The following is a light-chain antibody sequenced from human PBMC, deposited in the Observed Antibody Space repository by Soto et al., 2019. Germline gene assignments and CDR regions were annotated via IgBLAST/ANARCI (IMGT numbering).Light chain of an antibody. J-gene: IGLJ2*01. CDR1: STDVGGYNY. V-gene: IGLV2-14*01. CDR2: EVT. CDR3: SSYTSRTTLV. Sequence: QSVLTQPASVSGSPGQSITISCTGTSTDVGGYNYVSWYQQHPGKAPKVMIYEVTNRPSGVSDRFSGSKSGNTASLTISGLQAEDEGDYYCSSYTSRTTLVFGGGTKVTVL.